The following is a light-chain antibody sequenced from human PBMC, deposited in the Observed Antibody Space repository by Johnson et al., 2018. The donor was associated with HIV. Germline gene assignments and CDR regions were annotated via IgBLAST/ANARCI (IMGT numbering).Light chain of an antibody. J-gene: IGLJ1*01. CDR3: GTWDSSLRKV. CDR2: DNN. CDR1: SSNIGNNY. V-gene: IGLV1-51*01. Sequence: QSVLMQPPSVSAAPGQKVTISCSGSSSNIGNNYVSWYQQLPGTAPKLLIYDNNKRPSGIPDRFSGSKSGTSATLGITGLQTGDEADYYCGTWDSSLRKVFGIGTQVTVL.